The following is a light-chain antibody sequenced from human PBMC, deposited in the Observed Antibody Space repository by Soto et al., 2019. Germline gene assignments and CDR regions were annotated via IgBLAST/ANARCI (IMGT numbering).Light chain of an antibody. CDR1: GPYIEVNA. CDR2: NDL. CDR3: AAWDHSLQVWV. Sequence: QSVLTQPPSASGTPGQRVPISCSASGPYIEVNAINWYQQVPGTAPRLLIYNDLQRPSGVPDRFSGSRSGSSASLVIVGLQSEDEADDYCAAWDHSLQVWVFGGGTKLTVL. J-gene: IGLJ3*02. V-gene: IGLV1-44*01.